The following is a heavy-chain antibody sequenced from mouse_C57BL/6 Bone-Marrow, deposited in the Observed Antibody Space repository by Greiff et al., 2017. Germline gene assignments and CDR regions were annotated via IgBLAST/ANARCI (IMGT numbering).Heavy chain of an antibody. D-gene: IGHD1-1*01. CDR1: GYTFTSYW. CDR2: INPNSGYT. J-gene: IGHJ1*01. V-gene: IGHV1-7*01. Sequence: QVQLQQSGAELVKPGASVKLSCKASGYTFTSYWMHWVKQRPGQGLEWIGYINPNSGYTKYNQKFKDKATLTADKSSSTDYMQLSSLTYEASAVYYCARRYYGSGYFDVWGSGTTVTVSS. CDR3: ARRYYGSGYFDV.